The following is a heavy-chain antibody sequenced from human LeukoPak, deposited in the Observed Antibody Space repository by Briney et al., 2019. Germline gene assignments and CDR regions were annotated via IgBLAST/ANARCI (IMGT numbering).Heavy chain of an antibody. J-gene: IGHJ5*02. CDR1: GGSISSYY. CDR2: IYYSGST. D-gene: IGHD3-3*01. Sequence: PSETLSLTCTVSGGSISSYYWSWIRQPPGKGLEWIGYIYYSGSTNYNPSLKSRVIISVDTSKNQFSLKLSSVTAADTAVYYCARAGMRITIFGVVIAFDPWGQGTLVTVSS. V-gene: IGHV4-59*01. CDR3: ARAGMRITIFGVVIAFDP.